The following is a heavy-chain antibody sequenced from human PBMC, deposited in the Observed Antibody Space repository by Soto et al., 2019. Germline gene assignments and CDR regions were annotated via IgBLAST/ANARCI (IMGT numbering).Heavy chain of an antibody. J-gene: IGHJ4*02. CDR1: GFTFSSYW. CDR2: IKQDGSEK. CDR3: VSHLRHLVVVGTFDY. V-gene: IGHV3-7*01. Sequence: EVQLVESGGGLVQPGGSLRLSCAASGFTFSSYWMSWVRQAPGKGLEWVANIKQDGSEKYYVDSVKGRFTISRDNAENSLFLQMNSLRAEDTAVYYCVSHLRHLVVVGTFDYWGQGTLVTVSS. D-gene: IGHD2-15*01.